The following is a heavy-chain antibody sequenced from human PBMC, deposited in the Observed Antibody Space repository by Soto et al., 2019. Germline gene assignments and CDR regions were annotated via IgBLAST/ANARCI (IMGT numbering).Heavy chain of an antibody. CDR1: GGTFSSYA. D-gene: IGHD3-3*01. Sequence: GASVKVSCKASGGTFSSYAISWVRQAPGQGLEWMGGIIPIFGTANYAQKFQGRVTITADESTSTAYMELSSLRSEDTAVYYCARGKITIFGVVSYNWLDPWGQGTLVTVSS. J-gene: IGHJ5*02. V-gene: IGHV1-69*13. CDR3: ARGKITIFGVVSYNWLDP. CDR2: IIPIFGTA.